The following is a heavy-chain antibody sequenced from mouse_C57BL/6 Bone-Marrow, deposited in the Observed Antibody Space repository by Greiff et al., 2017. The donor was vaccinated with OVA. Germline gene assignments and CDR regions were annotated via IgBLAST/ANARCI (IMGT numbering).Heavy chain of an antibody. Sequence: VHVKQSGAELVRPGASVKLSCTASGFNIKDYYMHWVKQRPEQGLEWIGRIDHEDGDTEDAPKFQGKATMTADTSSNTAYLQLSSLTSEDTAVYYCTTLWPYAMDYWGQGTSVTVSS. J-gene: IGHJ4*01. CDR3: TTLWPYAMDY. V-gene: IGHV14-1*01. CDR2: IDHEDGDT. CDR1: GFNIKDYY. D-gene: IGHD1-1*02.